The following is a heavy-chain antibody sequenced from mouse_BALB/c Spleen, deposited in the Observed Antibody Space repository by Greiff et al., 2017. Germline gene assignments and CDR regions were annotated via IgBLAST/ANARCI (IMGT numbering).Heavy chain of an antibody. J-gene: IGHJ4*01. CDR2: INPSTGYT. CDR1: GYTFTSYW. V-gene: IGHV1-7*01. Sequence: QVQLQQSGAELAKPGASVKMSCKASGYTFTSYWMHWVKQRPGQGLEWIGYINPSTGYTEYNQKFKDKATLTADKSSSTAYMQLSSLTSEDSAVYYCARLRRGAMDYWGQGTSVTVSS. D-gene: IGHD2-12*01. CDR3: ARLRRGAMDY.